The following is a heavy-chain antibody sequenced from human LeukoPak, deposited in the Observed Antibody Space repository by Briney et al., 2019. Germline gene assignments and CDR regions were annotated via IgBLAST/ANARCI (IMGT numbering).Heavy chain of an antibody. J-gene: IGHJ4*02. CDR3: ARVPIAAARSPRYYFDY. Sequence: PSETLSLTCTVSGGSISSYYWSWIRQPPGKGLEWIGYIYYSGSTNYNPSLKSRATISVDTSKNQFSLKLSSVTAADTAVYYCARVPIAAARSPRYYFDYWGQGTLVTVSS. CDR2: IYYSGST. V-gene: IGHV4-59*12. D-gene: IGHD6-13*01. CDR1: GGSISSYY.